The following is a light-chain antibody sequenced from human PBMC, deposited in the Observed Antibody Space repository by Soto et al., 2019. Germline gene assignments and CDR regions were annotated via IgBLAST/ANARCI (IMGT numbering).Light chain of an antibody. Sequence: QPVLTQPPSVSGAPGQRVTISCTGNNSNLGAGYDVHWYQQLPGAAPKLVVFGNRNRPSGVPERFSGSKSGTSASLAITGLQAEDEADCYCQAYDYSLTAFVFGGGTKLTVL. CDR3: QAYDYSLTAFV. V-gene: IGLV1-40*01. J-gene: IGLJ3*02. CDR1: NSNLGAGYD. CDR2: GNR.